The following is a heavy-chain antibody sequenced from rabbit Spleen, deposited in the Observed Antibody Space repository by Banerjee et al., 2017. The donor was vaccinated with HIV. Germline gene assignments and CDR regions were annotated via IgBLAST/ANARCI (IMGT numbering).Heavy chain of an antibody. D-gene: IGHD4-1*01. V-gene: IGHV1S40*01. J-gene: IGHJ3*01. CDR1: GVDFSNYNF. Sequence: LVESGGDLVQPGASLTVTCTASGVDFSNYNFMCWVRQAPGKGLEWIACVDTGSRDFSYYASWAKGRFTISKTSSTTVTLLMTSLTAADTATYFCARDLDGVIGWNFGWWGQGTLVTVS. CDR2: VDTGSRDFS. CDR3: ARDLDGVIGWNFGW.